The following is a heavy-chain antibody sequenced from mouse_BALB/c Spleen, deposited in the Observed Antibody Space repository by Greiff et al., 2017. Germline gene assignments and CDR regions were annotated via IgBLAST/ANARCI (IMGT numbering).Heavy chain of an antibody. Sequence: EVKVVESGGGLVQPGGSLRLSCATSGFTFTDYYMSWVRQPPGKALEWLGFIRNKANGYTTEYSASVKGRFTISRDNSQSILYLQMNTLRAEDSATYYGARVHYGSSLYYYAMDDWGEGTSVTVSS. CDR2: IRNKANGYTT. J-gene: IGHJ4*01. CDR1: GFTFTDYY. D-gene: IGHD1-1*01. V-gene: IGHV7-3*02. CDR3: ARVHYGSSLYYYAMDD.